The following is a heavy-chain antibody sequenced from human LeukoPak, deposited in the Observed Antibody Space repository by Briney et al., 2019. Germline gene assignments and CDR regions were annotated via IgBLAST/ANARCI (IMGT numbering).Heavy chain of an antibody. Sequence: SVKVSCKASGGTFSSYAISWVRQAPGQGLEWMGRIIPILGIANYAQKFQGRVTITADKSTSTACMELSSLRSEDTAVYYCARASSATVTGVYFDYWGQGTLVTVSS. CDR1: GGTFSSYA. D-gene: IGHD4-17*01. CDR3: ARASSATVTGVYFDY. V-gene: IGHV1-69*04. CDR2: IIPILGIA. J-gene: IGHJ4*02.